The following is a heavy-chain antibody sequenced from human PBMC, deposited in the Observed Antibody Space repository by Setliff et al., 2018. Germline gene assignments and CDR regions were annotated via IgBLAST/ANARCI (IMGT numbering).Heavy chain of an antibody. CDR2: ISSSSSSI. D-gene: IGHD6-25*01. Sequence: PGGSLRLSCAASGFTFSTYSMNWVRQAPGKGLEWVSYISSSSSSIYYANSVEGRFTISRDNAKDSLYLQMNSLRAEDTAVYYCARDSGNSGMIDYWGQGTPVTVSS. CDR3: ARDSGNSGMIDY. J-gene: IGHJ4*02. CDR1: GFTFSTYS. V-gene: IGHV3-48*01.